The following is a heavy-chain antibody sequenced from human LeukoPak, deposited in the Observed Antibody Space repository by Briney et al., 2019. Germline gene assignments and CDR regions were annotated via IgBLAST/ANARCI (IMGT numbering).Heavy chain of an antibody. CDR1: GYTFTGYY. Sequence: ASVKVSCKASGYTFTGYYMHWVRQAPGRGLEWMGWINPNSGGTNYAQKFQGRVTMTRDTSISTAYMELSRLRSDDTAVYYCARESRAVAGHAFDIWGQGTMVTVSS. V-gene: IGHV1-2*02. J-gene: IGHJ3*02. CDR2: INPNSGGT. CDR3: ARESRAVAGHAFDI. D-gene: IGHD6-19*01.